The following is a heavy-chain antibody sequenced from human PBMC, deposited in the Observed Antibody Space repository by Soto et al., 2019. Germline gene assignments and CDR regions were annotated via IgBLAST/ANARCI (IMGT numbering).Heavy chain of an antibody. CDR2: IWYDGSNK. D-gene: IGHD3-10*01. V-gene: IGHV3-33*01. J-gene: IGHJ6*02. Sequence: PGGSLRLSCAASGFTFSSYGMHWVRQAPGKGLEWVAVIWYDGSNKYYADSVKGRFTISRDNSKNTLYLQMNSLRAEDTAVYYCARDLPYRGGPWRGMDVWGQGTTVTVSS. CDR1: GFTFSSYG. CDR3: ARDLPYRGGPWRGMDV.